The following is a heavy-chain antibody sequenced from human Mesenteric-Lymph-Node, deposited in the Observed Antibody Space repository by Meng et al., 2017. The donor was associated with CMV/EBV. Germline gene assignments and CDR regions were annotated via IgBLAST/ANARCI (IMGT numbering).Heavy chain of an antibody. CDR1: GGSVRCYY. CDR3: ARGPNNPTHDFDL. CDR2: IKHTGST. V-gene: IGHV4-34*01. Sequence: CAVYGGSVRCYYWSWIRQPPGKGLEWIGHIKHTGSTYYVPSLKDRVTISIDTPNNQFSLKLNSVTASDTAVYYCARGPNNPTHDFDLWGQGTLVTVSS. D-gene: IGHD1-14*01. J-gene: IGHJ4*02.